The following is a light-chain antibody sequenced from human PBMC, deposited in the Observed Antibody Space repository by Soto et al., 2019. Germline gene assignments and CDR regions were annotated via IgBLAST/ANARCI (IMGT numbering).Light chain of an antibody. CDR2: AAS. CDR1: QSISSY. Sequence: IKMYQSPSSLSASVGDRVTITCRASQSISSYLNFYQQKPGKAPKLLIYAASSLQSGVPSRFSGSGSGTDSTLTISSLQPEDFATYYCQQSYSTPPVTFGPGTMVDIK. J-gene: IGKJ3*01. V-gene: IGKV1-39*01. CDR3: QQSYSTPPVT.